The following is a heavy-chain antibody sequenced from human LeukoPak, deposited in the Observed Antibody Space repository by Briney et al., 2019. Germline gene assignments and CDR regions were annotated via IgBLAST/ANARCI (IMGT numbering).Heavy chain of an antibody. CDR2: IYYSGST. J-gene: IGHJ4*02. V-gene: IGHV4-61*01. CDR3: ATYYYDSSGYYYFDY. Sequence: SETLSLTCTVSGGSVSSGSYYWSWLRQPPGKGLGWIGYIYYSGSTNYNPSLESRVTISVDTSKNQFSLKLSSVTAADTAVYYCATYYYDSSGYYYFDYWGQGTLVTVSS. D-gene: IGHD3-22*01. CDR1: GGSVSSGSYY.